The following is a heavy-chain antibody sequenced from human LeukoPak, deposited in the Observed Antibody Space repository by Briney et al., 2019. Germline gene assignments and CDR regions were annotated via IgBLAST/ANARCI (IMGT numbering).Heavy chain of an antibody. V-gene: IGHV1-46*01. J-gene: IGHJ4*02. CDR2: IYPGNGST. CDR1: GYTFTSYY. Sequence: ASVTVSCKASGYTFTSYYIHWVRQAPGQGLERMGIIYPGNGSTNYAQRFHGRVTMTTDTYTSTVYMEVSSLRSEDTAVYYCARSKRNFDYWGQGALVTVSS. CDR3: ARSKRNFDY.